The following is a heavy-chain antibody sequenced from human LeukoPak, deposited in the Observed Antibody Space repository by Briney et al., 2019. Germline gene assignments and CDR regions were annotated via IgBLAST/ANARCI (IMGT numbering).Heavy chain of an antibody. CDR2: IKQGGSEK. D-gene: IGHD3-16*01. J-gene: IGHJ6*02. CDR1: GFTFSSYS. CDR3: ARGGGLDV. V-gene: IGHV3-7*03. Sequence: GGSLRLSCAASGFTFSSYSMSWVRQAPGKGLEWVAHIKQGGSEKNYVDSVKGRFTISRDNAKNSLYLQMSNLRAEDTAAYFCARGGGLDVWGQGATVTVSS.